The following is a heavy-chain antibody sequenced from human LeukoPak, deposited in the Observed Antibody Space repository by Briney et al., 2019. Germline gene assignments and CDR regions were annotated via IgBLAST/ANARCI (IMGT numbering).Heavy chain of an antibody. D-gene: IGHD3-10*01. J-gene: IGHJ4*02. CDR3: ARERSYYYGSGSYYIFDY. CDR2: INPNSGGT. Sequence: ASVKVSCKASGYTFTGYYMHWVRQAPGQGLEWMGWINPNSGGTNYAQKFQGRVTMTRDTSISTAYMELSRLRSDDTAVYYCARERSYYYGSGSYYIFDYWGQGTLVTVSS. V-gene: IGHV1-2*02. CDR1: GYTFTGYY.